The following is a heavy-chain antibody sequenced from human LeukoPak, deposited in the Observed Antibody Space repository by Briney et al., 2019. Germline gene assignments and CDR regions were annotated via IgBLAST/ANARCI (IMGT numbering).Heavy chain of an antibody. Sequence: ASVKVSCKASGYPFTTYGIDWVRQAPGQGLEWMGWISTYNGDTNYAQKFQGRVTMTRDTSISTAYMELSRLRSDDTAVYYCARTYYDFWSGYSNFDYWGQGTLVTVSS. V-gene: IGHV1-2*02. CDR2: ISTYNGDT. CDR3: ARTYYDFWSGYSNFDY. J-gene: IGHJ4*02. CDR1: GYPFTTYG. D-gene: IGHD3-3*01.